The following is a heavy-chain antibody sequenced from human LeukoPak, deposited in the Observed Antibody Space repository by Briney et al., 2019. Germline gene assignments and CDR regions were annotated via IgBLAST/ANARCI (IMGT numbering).Heavy chain of an antibody. D-gene: IGHD1-26*01. V-gene: IGHV3-30*01. Sequence: GRSLRLSCAASGFIFRSYPMHWVRQAPGKGLEWVAVVPYDGSSENYADSVNGRFTISRDNSKNTLYLQMNSLRAEDTAVFYCARDGVGTAFDLWGQGTMATVS. CDR2: VPYDGSSE. CDR1: GFIFRSYP. J-gene: IGHJ3*01. CDR3: ARDGVGTAFDL.